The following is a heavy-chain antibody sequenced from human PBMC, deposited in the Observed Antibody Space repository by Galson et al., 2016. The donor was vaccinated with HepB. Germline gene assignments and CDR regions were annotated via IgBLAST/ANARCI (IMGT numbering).Heavy chain of an antibody. V-gene: IGHV3-74*01. Sequence: SLRLSCAASGFTFSTYLMHWVRQAPGKGLVWLSRVNTDGSGADYADSVKGRFTISRDNSKNTLYLEMNSLRAEDTAVYYCARDNWDDAGCSVDHWGQGTLVTVSS. CDR3: ARDNWDDAGCSVDH. CDR2: VNTDGSGA. D-gene: IGHD1-20*01. CDR1: GFTFSTYL. J-gene: IGHJ4*02.